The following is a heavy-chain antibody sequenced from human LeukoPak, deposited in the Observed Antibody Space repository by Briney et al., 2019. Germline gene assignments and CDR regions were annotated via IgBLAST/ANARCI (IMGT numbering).Heavy chain of an antibody. CDR3: AHGAMYQLDY. J-gene: IGHJ4*02. Sequence: GGSLRLSCSATGFIFSTYNMNWVRQAPGKALEWVSSITSSSSRTFYADSVKGRFTISGDNSKNTLFLQMNSLRAEDTAVYYCAHGAMYQLDYWGQGTLVIVSS. V-gene: IGHV3-21*04. D-gene: IGHD2-2*01. CDR1: GFIFSTYN. CDR2: ITSSSSRT.